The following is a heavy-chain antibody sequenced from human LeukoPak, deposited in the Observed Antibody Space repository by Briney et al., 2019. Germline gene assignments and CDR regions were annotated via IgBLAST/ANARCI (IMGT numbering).Heavy chain of an antibody. CDR3: ARGLYFGYSSRRSWFDP. V-gene: IGHV4-34*01. D-gene: IGHD6-13*01. J-gene: IGHJ5*02. CDR1: GGSFSGYY. CDR2: INHSGST. Sequence: SETLSLTCAVHGGSFSGYYWSWIRQPPGKGLEWIGEINHSGSTNYNPSLKSRVTISVDTSKNQFSLKLSSVTAADTAVYYCARGLYFGYSSRRSWFDPWGQGTLVTVSS.